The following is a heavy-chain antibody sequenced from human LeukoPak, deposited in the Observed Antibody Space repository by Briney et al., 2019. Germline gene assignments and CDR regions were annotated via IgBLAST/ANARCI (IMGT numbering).Heavy chain of an antibody. J-gene: IGHJ4*02. V-gene: IGHV1-69*04. D-gene: IGHD3-10*01. Sequence: ASVKVSCTASGCTFSSYTISWVRQAPGQGPEWMGRIIPILGIANYAQKSQGRVTITRDTSASTAYMELSSLRSEDTAVYYCARDYDYGSGSYILDYWGQGTLVTVSS. CDR3: ARDYDYGSGSYILDY. CDR2: IIPILGIA. CDR1: GCTFSSYT.